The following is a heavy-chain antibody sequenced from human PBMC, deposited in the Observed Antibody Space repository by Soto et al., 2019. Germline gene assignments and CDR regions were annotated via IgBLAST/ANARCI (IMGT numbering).Heavy chain of an antibody. D-gene: IGHD3-10*01. V-gene: IGHV4-30-4*01. CDR2: IFYTGST. CDR1: GDSISSGDYY. Sequence: QVQLQESGPGLVKPSQTLSLTCTVSGDSISSGDYYWSWIRQPPGRGLEWIGYIFYTGSTYYNPSLRSRVIISVDTSKNQFSLKLSSVSAADTAVYYCASGTGTMARAVVMDWGQGTLITVSS. CDR3: ASGTGTMARAVVMD. J-gene: IGHJ4*02.